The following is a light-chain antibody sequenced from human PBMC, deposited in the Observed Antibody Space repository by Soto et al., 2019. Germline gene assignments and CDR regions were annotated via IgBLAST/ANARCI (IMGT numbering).Light chain of an antibody. J-gene: IGKJ5*01. CDR3: QQLNSYPPGIT. CDR2: AAS. CDR1: QGISSY. V-gene: IGKV1-9*01. Sequence: DIRLTQSAAFLSASLGDRVTITCWASQGISSYLAWYQQKPGKAPKLLFYAASTLQSGVPSRFSGSGSGKEFTLKISSLQPEDFATYYCQQLNSYPPGITFGQGTRLEIK.